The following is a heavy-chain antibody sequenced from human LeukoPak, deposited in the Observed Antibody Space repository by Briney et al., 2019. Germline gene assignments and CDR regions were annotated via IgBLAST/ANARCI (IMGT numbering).Heavy chain of an antibody. CDR2: INHSGST. CDR1: GGSFSGYY. Sequence: KSSETLSLTCDVYGGSFSGYYWNWIRQAPGKGLEWIGEINHSGSTNYNPSLKSRVTISVDTSKNQFSLKLSSVTAADTAVYYCARRLGRKFGERFYYYHYMDAWGKGTTVTISS. V-gene: IGHV4-34*01. D-gene: IGHD3-10*01. J-gene: IGHJ6*03. CDR3: ARRLGRKFGERFYYYHYMDA.